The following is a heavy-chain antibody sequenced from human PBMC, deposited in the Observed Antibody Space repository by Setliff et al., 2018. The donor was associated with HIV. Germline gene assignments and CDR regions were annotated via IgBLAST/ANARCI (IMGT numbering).Heavy chain of an antibody. CDR2: ISGGGDRT. Sequence: PGGSLRLSCVASGFTFREKAMTWVRQPPGKGLEWVSAISGGGDRTYHADSVRGRFTISRDNSWDTVDLQMNTLRAEDTAVYYCAKVPLFVVVPAALGGMDVWGQGATVTVSS. CDR1: GFTFREKA. V-gene: IGHV3-23*01. J-gene: IGHJ6*02. D-gene: IGHD2-2*01. CDR3: AKVPLFVVVPAALGGMDV.